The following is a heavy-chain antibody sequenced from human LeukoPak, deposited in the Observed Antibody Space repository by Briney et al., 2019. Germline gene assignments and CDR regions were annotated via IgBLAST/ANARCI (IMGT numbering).Heavy chain of an antibody. Sequence: SETLSLTCTVSGGSINSFYWSWIRQPPGKGLEWIGYIYYSGNTNYNPSLKSRVTISVDTSKNQFSLKLRSVTAADTAVYFCAREDSSGRNDALDIWGQGTMVTVSS. CDR3: AREDSSGRNDALDI. CDR2: IYYSGNT. V-gene: IGHV4-59*01. D-gene: IGHD3-22*01. J-gene: IGHJ3*02. CDR1: GGSINSFY.